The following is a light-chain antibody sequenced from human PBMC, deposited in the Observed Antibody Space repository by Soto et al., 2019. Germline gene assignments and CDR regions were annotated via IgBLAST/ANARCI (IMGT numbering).Light chain of an antibody. J-gene: IGKJ5*01. V-gene: IGKV3-15*01. CDR1: QSVSSN. CDR2: GAS. Sequence: EIVMTESPATRSLSPVERATVSFRAMQSVSSNLAWYQQKPGQAPRLLIYGASTRATGIPARFSGSGSGTEFTLTISSLQSEDFAVYYCQQYNNWPPITFGQGTRLEIK. CDR3: QQYNNWPPIT.